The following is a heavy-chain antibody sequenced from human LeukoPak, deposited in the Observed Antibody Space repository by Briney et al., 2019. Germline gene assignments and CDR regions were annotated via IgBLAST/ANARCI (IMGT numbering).Heavy chain of an antibody. D-gene: IGHD2-15*01. CDR1: GYTFTSYG. CDR2: ISAYNGDT. CDR3: ARAGYCGDGGCRGGSAFDV. Sequence: ASVKVSCKASGYTFTSYGISWVRQAPGQGLEWMGWISAYNGDTKYAQVLQGRFTVTTDTSTRTVYMELRSLTSDDTAVYYCARAGYCGDGGCRGGSAFDVWGQGTMVTVSS. V-gene: IGHV1-18*01. J-gene: IGHJ3*01.